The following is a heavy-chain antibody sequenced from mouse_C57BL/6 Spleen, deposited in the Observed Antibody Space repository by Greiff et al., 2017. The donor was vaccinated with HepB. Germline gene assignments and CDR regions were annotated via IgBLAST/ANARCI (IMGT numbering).Heavy chain of an antibody. CDR1: GFTFNTYA. Sequence: EVQLVESGGGLVQPKGSLKLSCAASGFTFNTYAMHWVRQAPGKGLEWVARIRSKSSNYATYYADSVKDRFTISRDDSQSMLYLQMNNLKTEDTAMYYCVRGGSSGYYYYAMDYWGQGTSVTVSS. J-gene: IGHJ4*01. V-gene: IGHV10-3*01. D-gene: IGHD3-2*02. CDR3: VRGGSSGYYYYAMDY. CDR2: IRSKSSNYAT.